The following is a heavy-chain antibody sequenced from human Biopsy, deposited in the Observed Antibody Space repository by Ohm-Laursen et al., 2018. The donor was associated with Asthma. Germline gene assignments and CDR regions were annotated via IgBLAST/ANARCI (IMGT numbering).Heavy chain of an antibody. D-gene: IGHD1-26*01. CDR3: ARAVDYSHYYGIDV. J-gene: IGHJ4*02. V-gene: IGHV1-18*01. Sequence: SVKVSCKTSGYTFNSAGITWVRQAPGQGLEWMGWISVYNGNTKVAQKLQDRVTMITDTSTSTAYMELRSLRSDDTAVYFCARAVDYSHYYGIDVWGQGTLVTVSS. CDR1: GYTFNSAG. CDR2: ISVYNGNT.